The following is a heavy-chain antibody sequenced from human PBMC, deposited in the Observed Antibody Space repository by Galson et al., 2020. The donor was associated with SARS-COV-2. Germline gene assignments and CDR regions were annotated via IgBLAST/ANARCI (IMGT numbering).Heavy chain of an antibody. J-gene: IGHJ6*02. CDR2: IYYCGSA. CDR3: ASGTAPLYGDNYYYGIDV. D-gene: IGHD4-17*01. CDR1: EGSMSSYY. Sequence: ETSETLSLTCSVSEGSMSSYYWTWIRQRPGTGLARIGYIYYCGSANYNPTLRRRVTIAVDLSKNQVYLKVTAVTAADTAVYYCASGTAPLYGDNYYYGIDVWGRGTTVTVSS. V-gene: IGHV4-59*01.